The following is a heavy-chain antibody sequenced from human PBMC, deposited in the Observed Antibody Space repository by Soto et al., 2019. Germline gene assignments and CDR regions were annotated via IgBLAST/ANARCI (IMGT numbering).Heavy chain of an antibody. CDR1: GGSISSGGYY. D-gene: IGHD2-21*01. V-gene: IGHV4-31*03. CDR3: SRYSQMDYYYYMYV. CDR2: IYYSGST. J-gene: IGHJ6*03. Sequence: SETLSLTCTVSGGSISSGGYYWSWIRQQPGKGLEWIGYIYYSGSTYYNPSLKSRVTISVDTSKNQFSLKLSSVTAADTAVYYCSRYSQMDYYYYMYVWGKGTTVTVSS.